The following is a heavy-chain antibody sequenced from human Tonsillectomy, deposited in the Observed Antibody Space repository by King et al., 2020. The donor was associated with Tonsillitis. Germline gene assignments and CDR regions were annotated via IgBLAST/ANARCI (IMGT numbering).Heavy chain of an antibody. CDR3: AKDPQTFGEFDFDY. D-gene: IGHD3-10*01. Sequence: VQLVESGGGVVQPGTSLRLSCEASGFTFSNYGMHWVRQAPGKGLEWVAVIWGNGSKKYYGDSVKGRFTISRDNSMNTLYLEMNSLRVEDTAVYYCAKDPQTFGEFDFDYWGQGTLVSVSS. CDR1: GFTFSNYG. CDR2: IWGNGSKK. J-gene: IGHJ4*02. V-gene: IGHV3-33*06.